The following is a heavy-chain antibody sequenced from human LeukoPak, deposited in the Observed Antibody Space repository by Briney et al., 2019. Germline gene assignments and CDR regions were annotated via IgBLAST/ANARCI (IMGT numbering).Heavy chain of an antibody. J-gene: IGHJ4*02. CDR2: ISGSGDTT. Sequence: GGSLRLSCAASGLVFSNYAMNWVRQAPGQGLEWVSGISGSGDTTYYADSVKGRFTISRDNSKNTLYLQMNSLRAEDTAVYYCAKSQNYYDSSGYDYWGQGTLVTVSS. V-gene: IGHV3-23*01. D-gene: IGHD3-22*01. CDR1: GLVFSNYA. CDR3: AKSQNYYDSSGYDY.